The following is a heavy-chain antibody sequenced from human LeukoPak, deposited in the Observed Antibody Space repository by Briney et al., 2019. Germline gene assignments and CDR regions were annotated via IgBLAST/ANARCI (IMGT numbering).Heavy chain of an antibody. J-gene: IGHJ4*02. CDR3: ARGSSSSGWYRWFDY. Sequence: PGGSLRLSCAASGFTFSTYSMNWVRQATGKGLEWVSSISSSSSYRYYADSVNGRFTISRDNTKNSLYLQMNSLRAEDTAVYYCARGSSSSGWYRWFDYWGQGTLVAVSS. D-gene: IGHD6-19*01. V-gene: IGHV3-21*01. CDR2: ISSSSSYR. CDR1: GFTFSTYS.